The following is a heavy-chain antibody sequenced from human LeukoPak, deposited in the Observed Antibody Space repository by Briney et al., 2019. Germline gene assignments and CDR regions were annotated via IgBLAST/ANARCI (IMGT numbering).Heavy chain of an antibody. CDR2: IYPEDSDS. V-gene: IGHV5-51*01. D-gene: IGHD3-10*02. CDR1: GYSFTSYW. CDR3: ARRPVSVRGNYYGGAFDI. J-gene: IGHJ3*02. Sequence: GDSLKISCQGSGYSFTSYWFGGVRQMHGKGLEWMGLIYPEDSDSRYSPSFQAQVTISADKAITTAYLQWSSLKASETAMYYCARRPVSVRGNYYGGAFDIWGQGTMVTVPS.